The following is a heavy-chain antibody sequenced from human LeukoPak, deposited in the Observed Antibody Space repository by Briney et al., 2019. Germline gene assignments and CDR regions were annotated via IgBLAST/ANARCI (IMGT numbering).Heavy chain of an antibody. CDR1: GYTFTGYY. J-gene: IGHJ5*02. Sequence: ASVKVSCKASGYTFTGYYMHWVRQAPGQGLEWMGWINPNSGGTNYAQKFQGRVTMTRDTSISTAYMELSRLRSDDTAVYYCTRDTGSYCSSTSCSGPYNWFDPWGQGTLVTVSS. V-gene: IGHV1-2*02. D-gene: IGHD2-2*01. CDR3: TRDTGSYCSSTSCSGPYNWFDP. CDR2: INPNSGGT.